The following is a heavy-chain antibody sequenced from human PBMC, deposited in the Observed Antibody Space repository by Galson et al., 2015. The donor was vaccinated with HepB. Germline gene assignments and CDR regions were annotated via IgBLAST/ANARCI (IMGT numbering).Heavy chain of an antibody. CDR1: GVTFSSYA. Sequence: SLRLSCAAPGVTFSSYAMSWVRQAPGKGLEWVSVISGSGAGAYYADSVKGRFTISRDNSKNTLYLQMNSLRGEDTAIYYCTKRSQWLRSGYIDYWGQGTLVTVSS. CDR2: ISGSGAGA. V-gene: IGHV3-23*01. CDR3: TKRSQWLRSGYIDY. J-gene: IGHJ4*02. D-gene: IGHD6-19*01.